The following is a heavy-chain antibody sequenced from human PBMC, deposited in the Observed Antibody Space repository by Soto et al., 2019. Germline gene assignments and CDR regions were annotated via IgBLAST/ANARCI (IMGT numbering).Heavy chain of an antibody. D-gene: IGHD4-17*01. CDR2: VDPNGGGS. CDR1: GYSFTDYK. CDR3: ATWVDYGDFEGFDF. Sequence: QGQLLQSGAEVKKPGASVKVSCKTSGYSFTDYKLHWVRQAPGQGLEWMGWVDPNGGGSNSAQKFQGSVAMTWDTSMTTAYLDLTRLTTNDTATYFCATWVDYGDFEGFDFWGQGTLVTVSS. J-gene: IGHJ4*02. V-gene: IGHV1-2*04.